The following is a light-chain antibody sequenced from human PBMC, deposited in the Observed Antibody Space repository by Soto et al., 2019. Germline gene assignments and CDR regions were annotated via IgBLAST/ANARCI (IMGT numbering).Light chain of an antibody. J-gene: IGLJ2*01. CDR3: SSYAGSNNFVL. CDR1: SSDVGGHNY. V-gene: IGLV2-8*01. Sequence: QSALTQPPSASGSPGQSVTISCTGTSSDVGGHNYVSWYQQHPGKAPKLMIYEVSKRPSGVPDRFSGSKSGNTASLTVSGLQAEDEADYYCSSYAGSNNFVLFGGGTKLTVL. CDR2: EVS.